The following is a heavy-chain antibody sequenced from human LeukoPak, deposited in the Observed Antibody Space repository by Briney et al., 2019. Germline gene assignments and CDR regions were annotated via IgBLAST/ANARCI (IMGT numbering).Heavy chain of an antibody. Sequence: GGSLRLSCAASGFTVSSNYMSWVRQAPGKGLEWVSVIYSGGNTNYLDSVKGRFTVSRDSSKNTVHLQLKSLRAEDTAVYYCARGDYYDGSGYSVSDYWGQGTLVTVSS. CDR3: ARGDYYDGSGYSVSDY. V-gene: IGHV3-66*01. J-gene: IGHJ4*02. D-gene: IGHD3-22*01. CDR1: GFTVSSNY. CDR2: IYSGGNT.